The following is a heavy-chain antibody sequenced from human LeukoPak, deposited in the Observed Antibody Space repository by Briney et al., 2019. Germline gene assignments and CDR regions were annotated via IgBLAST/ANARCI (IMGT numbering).Heavy chain of an antibody. CDR2: IKSKTDGGTT. Sequence: GGSLRLSCAASGFTLSSYAMNWVRQAPGKGLEWVGRIKSKTDGGTTDYAAPVKGRFTISRDDSKNTLYLQMNSLKTEDTAVYYCTTDRGITYYYDSSGRGIDYWGQGTLVTVSS. CDR3: TTDRGITYYYDSSGRGIDY. CDR1: GFTLSSYA. V-gene: IGHV3-15*01. D-gene: IGHD3-22*01. J-gene: IGHJ4*02.